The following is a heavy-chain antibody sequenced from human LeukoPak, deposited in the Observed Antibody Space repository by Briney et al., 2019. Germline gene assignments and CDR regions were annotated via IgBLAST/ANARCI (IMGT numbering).Heavy chain of an antibody. CDR2: IKPDGSAG. Sequence: GGSLRLSCAASGFTFSSYAMSWVRRAPGKGLEWVANIKPDGSAGYYVGSAEGRFIVSRDNANNYLYLHMGSLRAEDTAFYYCARAPSFGTVDYWGQGALVTVSS. CDR3: ARAPSFGTVDY. J-gene: IGHJ4*02. CDR1: GFTFSSYA. D-gene: IGHD1-7*01. V-gene: IGHV3-7*01.